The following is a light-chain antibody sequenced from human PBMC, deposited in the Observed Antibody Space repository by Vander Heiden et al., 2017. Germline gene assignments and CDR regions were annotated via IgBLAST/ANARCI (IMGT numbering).Light chain of an antibody. CDR1: QSVRSN. CDR2: GAS. V-gene: IGKV3-15*01. Sequence: MTQSPATLSVSAGERATLASRASQSVRSNLAWYQQKPGQAPRLLIYGASTRATGIPARFSGSGSGTEFTLTISSLQSEDFAVYYCQQYNNWPRLTFGGGTKVEIK. J-gene: IGKJ4*01. CDR3: QQYNNWPRLT.